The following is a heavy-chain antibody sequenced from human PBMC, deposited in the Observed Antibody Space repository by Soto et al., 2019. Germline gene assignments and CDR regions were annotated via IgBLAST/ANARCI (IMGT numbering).Heavy chain of an antibody. CDR1: GGSVSSGSYY. D-gene: IGHD2-15*01. CDR2: IYYSGST. Sequence: QVQLQESGPGLVKPSETLSLTCTVSGGSVSSGSYYWSWIRQPPGKGLEWIGYIYYSGSTNYNPALKSRGPXXVXTXTNHCSLKLRSVPAAATAVYYCGRSGGSQGYYGIDVWGQGTTVTVSS. J-gene: IGHJ6*02. V-gene: IGHV4-61*03. CDR3: GRSGGSQGYYGIDV.